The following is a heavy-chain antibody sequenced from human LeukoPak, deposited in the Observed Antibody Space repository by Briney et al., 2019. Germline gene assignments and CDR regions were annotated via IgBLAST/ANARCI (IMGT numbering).Heavy chain of an antibody. Sequence: GGSLRLSCAVSGFTFSSYWMSWVRQAPGKGLEWVANIKQDGSEKYYVDSVKGRFTISRDNAKNSLYLQMNSLRAEDTAVYYCARIAAAFIHYYMDVWGKGTTVTVSS. D-gene: IGHD6-13*01. V-gene: IGHV3-7*01. CDR3: ARIAAAFIHYYMDV. CDR1: GFTFSSYW. CDR2: IKQDGSEK. J-gene: IGHJ6*03.